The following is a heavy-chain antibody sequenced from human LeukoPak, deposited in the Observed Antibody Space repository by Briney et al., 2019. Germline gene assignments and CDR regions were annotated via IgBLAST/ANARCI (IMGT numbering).Heavy chain of an antibody. D-gene: IGHD6-13*01. CDR2: IYYSGTT. V-gene: IGHV4-59*01. CDR1: GGSISTYF. CDR3: ARSGIAAAGRAFDS. Sequence: SETLSLTCTVSGGSISTYFWSWIRQPPGKGLEWIGYIYYSGTTHYNPSLRSRVTASVDTSKNQFSLKLNSVTAADTAVYYCARSGIAAAGRAFDSWGQGTLVTVSS. J-gene: IGHJ4*02.